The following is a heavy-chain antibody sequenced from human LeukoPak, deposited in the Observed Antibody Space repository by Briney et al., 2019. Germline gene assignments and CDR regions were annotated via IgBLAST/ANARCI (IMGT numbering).Heavy chain of an antibody. V-gene: IGHV4-38-2*02. D-gene: IGHD5-12*01. CDR3: ARGLREWLRFHYYYYMDV. CDR1: GYSISSGYY. J-gene: IGHJ6*03. Sequence: SETLSLTCTVSGYSISSGYYWGWIRQPPVKGLEWIGSIYHSGSTYYNPSLKSRVTISVDTSKNQFSLKLSSVTAADTAVYYCARGLREWLRFHYYYYMDVWGKGTTVTVSS. CDR2: IYHSGST.